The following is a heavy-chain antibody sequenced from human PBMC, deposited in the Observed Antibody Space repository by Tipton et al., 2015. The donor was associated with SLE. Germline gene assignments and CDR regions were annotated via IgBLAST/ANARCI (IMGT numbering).Heavy chain of an antibody. CDR3: ARDGGGYSSSWYYYYYYMDV. CDR1: GGSFSGYY. Sequence: TLSLTCAVYGGSFSGYYWSWIRQPPGKGLEWIGEINHSGRTNYNPSLKSRVTISVDTSKNQFSLKLSSVTAADTAIYYCARDGGGYSSSWYYYYYYMDVWGKGTTVTVSS. V-gene: IGHV4-34*01. D-gene: IGHD6-13*01. J-gene: IGHJ6*03. CDR2: INHSGRT.